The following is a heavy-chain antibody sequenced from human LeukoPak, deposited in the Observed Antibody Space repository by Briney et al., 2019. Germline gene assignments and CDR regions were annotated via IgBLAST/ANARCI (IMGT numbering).Heavy chain of an antibody. V-gene: IGHV1-24*01. Sequence: ASVKVSCKVSGYTLSELSMHWVRQAPGKGVEWVGGFDPEDGETIYAQKFQGRVTMTEDTSTESAYMELSSLRSEDTAVYYCATGRFTVGGVLEVFYYAFDVWGQGTTVTVSS. J-gene: IGHJ6*02. CDR2: FDPEDGET. CDR3: ATGRFTVGGVLEVFYYAFDV. CDR1: GYTLSELS. D-gene: IGHD3-16*01.